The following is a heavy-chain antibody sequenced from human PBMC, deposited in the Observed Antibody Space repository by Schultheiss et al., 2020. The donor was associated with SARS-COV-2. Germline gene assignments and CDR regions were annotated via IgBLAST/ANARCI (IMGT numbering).Heavy chain of an antibody. D-gene: IGHD4-17*01. CDR2: MNPNSGNT. Sequence: ASVKVSCKASGYTFTSYDINWVRQATGQGLEWMGWMNPNSGNTGYAQKLQGRVTMTTDTSTSTAYMELRSLRSDDTAVYYCARVRMTTVTDDAFDIWGQGTMVTVSS. J-gene: IGHJ3*02. V-gene: IGHV1-8*01. CDR1: GYTFTSYD. CDR3: ARVRMTTVTDDAFDI.